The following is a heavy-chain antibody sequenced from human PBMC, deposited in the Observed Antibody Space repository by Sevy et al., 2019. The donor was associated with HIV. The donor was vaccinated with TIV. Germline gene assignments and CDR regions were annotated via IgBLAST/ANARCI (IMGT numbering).Heavy chain of an antibody. J-gene: IGHJ4*02. CDR2: ISYDGSDK. D-gene: IGHD3-22*01. V-gene: IGHV3-30*18. CDR3: AKDQAFYYDSYIDY. Sequence: GGSLRLSCAASGFIFSSYGMHWVRQAAGKGLEWVAVISYDGSDKSYADSVKGRFTISRDNSKNTLYLQKNSLRAEETAVYYCAKDQAFYYDSYIDYWGQGTLVTVSS. CDR1: GFIFSSYG.